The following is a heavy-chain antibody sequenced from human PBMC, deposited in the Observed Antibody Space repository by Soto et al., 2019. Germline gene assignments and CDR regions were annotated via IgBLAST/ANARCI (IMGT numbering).Heavy chain of an antibody. Sequence: SETLSLTCAVSGGSISSSNWWRWVRQPPGKGLEWIGEIYHSGSTNYNPSLKSRVTISVDKSKNQFSLKLSSVTAADTAVYYCARLHLRFRGGWFDPWGQGTLVTVSS. CDR2: IYHSGST. D-gene: IGHD3-16*01. V-gene: IGHV4-4*02. CDR1: GGSISSSNW. CDR3: ARLHLRFRGGWFDP. J-gene: IGHJ5*02.